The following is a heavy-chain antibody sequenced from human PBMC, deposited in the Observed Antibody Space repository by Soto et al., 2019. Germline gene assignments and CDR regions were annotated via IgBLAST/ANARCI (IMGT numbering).Heavy chain of an antibody. CDR1: GFSVSDNY. Sequence: EVQLAESGGSLIQPGGSLRLSCAASGFSVSDNYMSWVRQAPGKGLEWVSVIYSGGQSFYADSVKGRFSTSRDNTKNTLFLQINSLRAEDTAVYHCVHYYDTGDYLTYGMYVWGQGTTVTVS. D-gene: IGHD3-22*01. CDR3: VHYYDTGDYLTYGMYV. J-gene: IGHJ6*02. V-gene: IGHV3-53*01. CDR2: IYSGGQS.